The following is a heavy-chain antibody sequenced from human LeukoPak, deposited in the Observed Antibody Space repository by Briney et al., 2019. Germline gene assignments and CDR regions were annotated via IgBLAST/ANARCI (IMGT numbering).Heavy chain of an antibody. CDR2: INNSSSDK. CDR3: ARAPPSGSY. CDR1: GFTFSSYS. D-gene: IGHD3-10*01. V-gene: IGHV3-21*01. Sequence: GGSLRLSCAASGFTFSSYSMNWVRQAPGKGLEWVSSINNSSSDKYYADSVKGRFTISRDNAKNSLYLQMNSLRAEDTAVYYCARAPPSGSYWGQGTLVTLSS. J-gene: IGHJ4*02.